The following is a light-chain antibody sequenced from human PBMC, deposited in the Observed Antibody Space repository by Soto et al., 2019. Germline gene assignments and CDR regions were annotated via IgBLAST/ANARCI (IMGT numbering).Light chain of an antibody. J-gene: IGKJ2*01. CDR3: QQYGSSPTYT. V-gene: IGKV3-20*01. Sequence: EIVLTQSPGTLSLSPGERATLSCRASQSVSSSYLAWYQQKPGQAPRLLIYGASSMATVIPDRFSGSGSGTDFTLTISRLEPEDFAVYYCQQYGSSPTYTFGQGTKLEIK. CDR2: GAS. CDR1: QSVSSSY.